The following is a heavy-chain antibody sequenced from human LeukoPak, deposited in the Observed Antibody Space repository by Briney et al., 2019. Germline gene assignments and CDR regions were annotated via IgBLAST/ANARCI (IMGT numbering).Heavy chain of an antibody. Sequence: ASVKVSCKASGYTFTNYALHWVRQAPGQRLEWLGWTNGATGNTRFSQDFQGRLTITIDTSASTAYMELSSLRAEDTAVYYCARSPGGNARSFLDYWGQGTLVTVSS. CDR3: ARSPGGNARSFLDY. J-gene: IGHJ4*02. D-gene: IGHD1-14*01. CDR1: GYTFTNYA. V-gene: IGHV1-3*02. CDR2: TNGATGNT.